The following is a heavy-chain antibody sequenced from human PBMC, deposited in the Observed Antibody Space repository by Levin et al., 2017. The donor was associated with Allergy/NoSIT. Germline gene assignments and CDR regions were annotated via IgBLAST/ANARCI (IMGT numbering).Heavy chain of an antibody. Sequence: SQTLSLTCTVSGGSISSSSYYWGWIRQPPGKGLEWIGSIYYSGSTYYNPSLKSRVTISVDTSKNQFSLKLSSVTAADTAVYYCASEFRFGWELLPSFDYWGQGTLVTVSS. CDR3: ASEFRFGWELLPSFDY. D-gene: IGHD1-26*01. J-gene: IGHJ4*02. V-gene: IGHV4-39*01. CDR2: IYYSGST. CDR1: GGSISSSSYY.